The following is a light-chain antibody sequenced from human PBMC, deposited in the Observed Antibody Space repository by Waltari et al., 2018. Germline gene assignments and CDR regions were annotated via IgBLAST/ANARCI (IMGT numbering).Light chain of an antibody. CDR3: QQYDNWPPWT. Sequence: EIVMTQSPATLSVSPGERATLPCRASQSVSSNLAWYQQKRGQAPRLLIYGASTRATGIPARFSGSGSGTEFTIIISSLQSEDFAIYYCQQYDNWPPWTFGQGTKVEIK. V-gene: IGKV3-15*01. CDR1: QSVSSN. CDR2: GAS. J-gene: IGKJ1*01.